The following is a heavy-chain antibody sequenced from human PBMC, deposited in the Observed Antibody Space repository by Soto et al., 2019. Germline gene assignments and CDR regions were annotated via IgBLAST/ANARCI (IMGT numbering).Heavy chain of an antibody. V-gene: IGHV5-51*01. D-gene: IGHD3-10*01. Sequence: GESLKISCQGSGYSFTTYWICGGRQMPGKGLEWMGIIFPGDSDTRYSPSFQGQVTISADKSIRTAYLQWSSLKAPDTAIYYCARRGYCVTATFSSLYYVDSWGQGTPVTVSS. J-gene: IGHJ4*02. CDR3: ARRGYCVTATFSSLYYVDS. CDR2: IFPGDSDT. CDR1: GYSFTTYW.